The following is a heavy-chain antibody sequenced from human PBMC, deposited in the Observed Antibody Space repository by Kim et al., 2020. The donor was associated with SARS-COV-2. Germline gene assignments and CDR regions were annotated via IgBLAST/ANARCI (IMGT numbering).Heavy chain of an antibody. CDR2: ISGHGRDT. D-gene: IGHD1-26*01. J-gene: IGHJ6*02. CDR3: AKDVWDYSGMDA. CDR1: GSSLSNTA. Sequence: GGSLRLSCAVSGSSLSNTAMNWVRQAPGKGLEWVSAISGHGRDTYYGDSVKGRLTISRDTSKNTLYLQMNSLRAEDTAVYYCAKDVWDYSGMDAWGQGTTVTVSS. V-gene: IGHV3-23*01.